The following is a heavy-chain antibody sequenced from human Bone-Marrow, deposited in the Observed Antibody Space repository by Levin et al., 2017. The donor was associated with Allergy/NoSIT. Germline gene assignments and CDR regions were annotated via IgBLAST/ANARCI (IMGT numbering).Heavy chain of an antibody. CDR1: GGSISSSSYY. CDR3: ARLAVATLRWAFDI. J-gene: IGHJ3*02. CDR2: IYYSGST. Sequence: SETLSLTCTVSGGSISSSSYYWGWIRQPPGKGLEWIGSIYYSGSTYYNPSLKSRVTISVDTSKNQFSLKLSSVTAADTAVYYCARLAVATLRWAFDIWGQGTMVTVSS. V-gene: IGHV4-39*01. D-gene: IGHD6-19*01.